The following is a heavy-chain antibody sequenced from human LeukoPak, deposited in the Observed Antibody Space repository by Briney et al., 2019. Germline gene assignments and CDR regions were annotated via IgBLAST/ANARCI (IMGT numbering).Heavy chain of an antibody. D-gene: IGHD2-15*01. CDR1: GGSISSYY. V-gene: IGHV4-59*01. CDR3: ARGIVVVDRGDWFDP. CDR2: IYYSGST. Sequence: SETLSLTCTVSGGSISSYYWSWIRQPPGKGLEWIGYIYYSGSTNYNPSLKSRVTISVDTSKNQFSLKLSSVTAADTAVYYCARGIVVVDRGDWFDPWGQGTLVTVSS. J-gene: IGHJ5*02.